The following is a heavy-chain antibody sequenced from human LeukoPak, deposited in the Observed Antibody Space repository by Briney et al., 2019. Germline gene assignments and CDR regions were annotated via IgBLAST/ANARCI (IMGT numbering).Heavy chain of an antibody. J-gene: IGHJ3*02. CDR2: IWSHGNTK. Sequence: SGTSLRLSCAASGFVFSTYGMHWVSQAPGKGLEWVAVIWSHGNTKKYADSVTGRFTISRDNSKNTLYLEMNTLRAEDTAVYYCARDDDYDDHNTFDMWGHGTMVTVSS. CDR3: ARDDDYDDHNTFDM. V-gene: IGHV3-33*01. CDR1: GFVFSTYG. D-gene: IGHD4-17*01.